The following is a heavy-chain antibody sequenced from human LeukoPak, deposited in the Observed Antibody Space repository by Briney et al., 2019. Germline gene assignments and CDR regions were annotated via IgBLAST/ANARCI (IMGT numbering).Heavy chain of an antibody. CDR2: ISYDGSNK. CDR1: GFTFSSYG. Sequence: GRSLRLSCAAPGFTFSSYGMHWVRQAPGKGLEWVAVISYDGSNKYYADSVKGRFTISRDNSKNTLYLQMNSLRAEDTAVYYCAKASERLATVSNFDYWGQGTLVTVSS. V-gene: IGHV3-30*18. J-gene: IGHJ4*02. CDR3: AKASERLATVSNFDY. D-gene: IGHD6-19*01.